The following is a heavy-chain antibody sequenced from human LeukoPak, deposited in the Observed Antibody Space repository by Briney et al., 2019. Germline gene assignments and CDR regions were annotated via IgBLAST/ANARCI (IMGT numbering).Heavy chain of an antibody. Sequence: GGSLRLSCAASGFTFSSYAMHWVRQAPGKGLEWVAVISYDGSNKYYADSVKGRFTISRDNSKNTLYLQMNSLRAEDAAVYYCAREGVAAAGPFDYWGQGTQVTVSS. V-gene: IGHV3-30-3*01. CDR2: ISYDGSNK. CDR1: GFTFSSYA. D-gene: IGHD6-13*01. CDR3: AREGVAAAGPFDY. J-gene: IGHJ4*02.